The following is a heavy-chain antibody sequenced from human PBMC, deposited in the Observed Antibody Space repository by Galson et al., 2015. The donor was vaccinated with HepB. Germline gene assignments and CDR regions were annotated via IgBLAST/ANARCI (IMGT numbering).Heavy chain of an antibody. J-gene: IGHJ4*02. D-gene: IGHD5-12*01. CDR2: ISGSGGST. Sequence: SLRLSCAASGFTFSSYAMSWVRQAPGKGLEWVSAISGSGGSTYYADSVKGRFTISRDNSKNTLYLQMNSLRAEDTAVYYCAKAPKRAVATTNDYWGQGTLVTVSS. CDR1: GFTFSSYA. V-gene: IGHV3-23*01. CDR3: AKAPKRAVATTNDY.